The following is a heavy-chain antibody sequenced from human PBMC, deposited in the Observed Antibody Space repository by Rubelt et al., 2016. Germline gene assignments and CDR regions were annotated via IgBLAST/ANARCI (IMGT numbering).Heavy chain of an antibody. CDR3: ARGPRSTGYYFDY. CDR2: MNPNSGNT. V-gene: IGHV1-8*02. J-gene: IGHJ4*02. Sequence: KKPGSSVKVSCKASGGTFSSYAISWVRQATGQGLEWMGWMNPNSGNTGYAQKFQGRVTMTRNTSISTAYMELSSLRSEDTAVYYCARGPRSTGYYFDYWGQGTLVTVSS. CDR1: GGTFSSYA. D-gene: IGHD2-2*01.